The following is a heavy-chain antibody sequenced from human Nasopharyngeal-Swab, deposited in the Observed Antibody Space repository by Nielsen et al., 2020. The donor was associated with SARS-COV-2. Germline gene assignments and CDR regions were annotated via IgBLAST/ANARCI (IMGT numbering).Heavy chain of an antibody. Sequence: ETLSLTCAASGFTFSSYSMNWVRQAPGKGLEWVSYISSSSSIIYYADSVKGRFTISRDNAKNSLYLQMNSLRDEDTAVYYCASTPYSYAWGDYYYGMDVWGQGTTVTVSS. V-gene: IGHV3-48*02. J-gene: IGHJ6*02. D-gene: IGHD5-18*01. CDR1: GFTFSSYS. CDR2: ISSSSSII. CDR3: ASTPYSYAWGDYYYGMDV.